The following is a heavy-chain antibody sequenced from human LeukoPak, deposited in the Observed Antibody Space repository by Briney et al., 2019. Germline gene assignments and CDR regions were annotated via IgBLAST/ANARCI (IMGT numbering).Heavy chain of an antibody. CDR2: IYSGGST. CDR3: ARGRYYDSRNWYFDL. D-gene: IGHD3-22*01. CDR1: GFTVSSNY. J-gene: IGHJ2*01. Sequence: GGSLRLSCAASGFTVSSNYMSWVRQAPGKGLGWVSVIYSGGSTYYADSVKGRFTISRHNSKNTLYLQMNSLRAEDTAVYYCARGRYYDSRNWYFDLWGRGTLVTVSS. V-gene: IGHV3-53*04.